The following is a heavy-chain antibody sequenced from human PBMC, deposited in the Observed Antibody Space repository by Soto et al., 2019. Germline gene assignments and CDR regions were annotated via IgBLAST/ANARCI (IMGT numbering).Heavy chain of an antibody. V-gene: IGHV3-30-3*01. D-gene: IGHD1-26*01. CDR3: ARVVKRGSYPFDGMDV. J-gene: IGHJ6*02. CDR2: ISYDGSNK. Sequence: QVQLVESGGGVVQPGRSLRLSCAASGFTFSSYAIHWVRQAPGKGLEWVAVISYDGSNKYYADSVKGRFTISRDNSKNTLYLQMNSLRAEDTAVYYCARVVKRGSYPFDGMDVWGQGTTVTVSS. CDR1: GFTFSSYA.